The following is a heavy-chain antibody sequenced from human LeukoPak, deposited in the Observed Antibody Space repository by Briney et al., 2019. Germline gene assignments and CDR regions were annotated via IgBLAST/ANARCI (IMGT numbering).Heavy chain of an antibody. J-gene: IGHJ4*02. D-gene: IGHD6-19*01. V-gene: IGHV1-69*04. CDR2: IIPILGIA. Sequence: SVKVSCKASGGTFSSYAISWVRQAPGQGLEWMGRIIPILGIANYAQKFQGRVTITTDESTSTAYMELSSLRSEDTAVYYCARGSGWFSPDYWGQGTLVTVSS. CDR3: ARGSGWFSPDY. CDR1: GGTFSSYA.